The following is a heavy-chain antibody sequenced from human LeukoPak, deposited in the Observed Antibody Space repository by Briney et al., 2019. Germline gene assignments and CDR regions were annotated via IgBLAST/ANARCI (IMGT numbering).Heavy chain of an antibody. Sequence: SETLSLTCTVSGGSISSYYWSWIRQPPGKGLEWIGYIYTSGSTNYNPSLKSRVTISVDTSKNQFSLKLSSVTAADTAVYYCARHVLRYFRDAFDIWGQGTMVRVSS. V-gene: IGHV4-4*09. CDR2: IYTSGST. D-gene: IGHD3-9*01. CDR1: GGSISSYY. CDR3: ARHVLRYFRDAFDI. J-gene: IGHJ3*02.